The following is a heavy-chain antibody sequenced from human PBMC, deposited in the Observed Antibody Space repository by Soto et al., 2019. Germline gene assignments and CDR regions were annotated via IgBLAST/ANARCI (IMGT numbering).Heavy chain of an antibody. J-gene: IGHJ4*02. CDR1: GFTFSTYA. V-gene: IGHV3-23*01. D-gene: IGHD6-13*01. CDR2: ISGSGGSI. Sequence: PGGSLRLSCAASGFTFSTYAMSWVRQAPGKGLEWVSAISGSGGSIYYADSVKGRFIISRDNSKNTLYLQMNSLRVEDTAVYYCAKTHSSSWYVFDYWGQGSLVTVSS. CDR3: AKTHSSSWYVFDY.